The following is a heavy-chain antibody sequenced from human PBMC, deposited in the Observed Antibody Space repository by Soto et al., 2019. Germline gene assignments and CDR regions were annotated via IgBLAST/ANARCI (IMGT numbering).Heavy chain of an antibody. CDR2: ISAYNGNT. CDR3: ARMFGYCSGGSCYYYYYMDV. CDR1: GYTFTSYG. J-gene: IGHJ6*03. Sequence: ASVKVSCKASGYTFTSYGISWVRQAPGQGLEWMGWISAYNGNTNYAQKLQGRVTMTTATSTSTAYMELRSLRSDDTAVYYCARMFGYCSGGSCYYYYYMDVWGKGTTVTVSS. V-gene: IGHV1-18*01. D-gene: IGHD2-15*01.